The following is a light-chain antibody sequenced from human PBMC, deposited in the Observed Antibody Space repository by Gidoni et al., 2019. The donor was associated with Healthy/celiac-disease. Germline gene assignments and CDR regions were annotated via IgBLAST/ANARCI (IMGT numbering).Light chain of an antibody. CDR3: QQRSNLPLT. J-gene: IGKJ4*01. CDR2: DAS. CDR1: QSVRSY. Sequence: IVLTQSPATLSLSPGERATLSCRASQSVRSYLAWYQQKPGQAPRLLIYDASHRATGIPARFSGSGSGTDFTLTINSLEPEDFAVYYCQQRSNLPLTFGGGTKVEIK. V-gene: IGKV3-11*01.